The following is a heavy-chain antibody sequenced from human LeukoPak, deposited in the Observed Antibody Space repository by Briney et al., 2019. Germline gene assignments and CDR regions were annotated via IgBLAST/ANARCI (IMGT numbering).Heavy chain of an antibody. V-gene: IGHV3-48*02. CDR2: ISSGSSTI. CDR3: ARVGGWPLPKFDY. D-gene: IGHD2-15*01. CDR1: GFNFNAYA. Sequence: GESLTLSCAGSGFNFNAYAMNWVRQAPGKGLEWISYISSGSSTIYYSDSVRGRFSISRDNAENTVYLEMNSPGDEDTAVYYCARVGGWPLPKFDYWGRGTLVTVSS. J-gene: IGHJ4*02.